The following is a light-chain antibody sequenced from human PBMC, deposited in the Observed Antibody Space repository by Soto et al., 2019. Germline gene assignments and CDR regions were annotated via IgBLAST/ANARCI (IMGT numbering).Light chain of an antibody. J-gene: IGLJ2*01. Sequence: QSALTQPASVSGSPGQSITISCTGTSSDIGAYNFVSWYQQHPGKAPKLMLYDDNIRPSGVSNRFSGSKSGNTASLTSSGLQAEDEADYYCTSWTTSTTMIFGGGTQLTVL. V-gene: IGLV2-14*03. CDR1: SSDIGAYNF. CDR2: DDN. CDR3: TSWTTSTTMI.